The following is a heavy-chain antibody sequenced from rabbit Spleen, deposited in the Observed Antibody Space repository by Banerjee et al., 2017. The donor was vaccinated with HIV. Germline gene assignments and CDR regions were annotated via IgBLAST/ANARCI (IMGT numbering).Heavy chain of an antibody. V-gene: IGHV1S47*01. D-gene: IGHD2-1*01. Sequence: QEQLVESGGGLVQPGGSLKLSCKASGFDFSNYGVTWVRQAPGKGLEWIGYIDPIFGRTYYASWVNGRFTISSHNAQNTLYLQLNSLTAADTATYFCVRDLGYDDYSEKGYFNVWGPGTLVTVS. CDR3: VRDLGYDDYSEKGYFNV. CDR2: IDPIFGRT. CDR1: GFDFSNYG. J-gene: IGHJ4*01.